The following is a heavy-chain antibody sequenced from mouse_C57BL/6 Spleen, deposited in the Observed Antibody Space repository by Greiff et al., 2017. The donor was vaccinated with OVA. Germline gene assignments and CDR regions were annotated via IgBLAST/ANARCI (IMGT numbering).Heavy chain of an antibody. CDR1: GYAFSSSW. CDR2: IYPGDGDT. CDR3: ARALNWDPDY. D-gene: IGHD4-1*02. J-gene: IGHJ2*01. V-gene: IGHV1-82*01. Sequence: VQLQQSGPELVKPGASVKISCKASGYAFSSSWMNWVKQRPGKGLEWIGRIYPGDGDTNYNGKFKGKATLTADKSSSTAYMQLSSLTSEDSAVYFCARALNWDPDYWGQGTTLTVSS.